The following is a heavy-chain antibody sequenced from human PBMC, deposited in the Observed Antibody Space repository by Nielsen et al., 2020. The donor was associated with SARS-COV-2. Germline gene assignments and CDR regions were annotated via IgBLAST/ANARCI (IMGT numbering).Heavy chain of an antibody. CDR3: ARAREPGIDLWFGELSGY. CDR2: IWYDGSNK. Sequence: GESLKISCAASGFTFSSYGMHWVRQAPGKGLEWVAVIWYDGSNKYYADSVKGRFTISRDNSKNTLYLQMNSLRAEDTAVYYCARAREPGIDLWFGELSGYWGQGTLVTVSS. D-gene: IGHD3-10*01. J-gene: IGHJ4*02. CDR1: GFTFSSYG. V-gene: IGHV3-33*01.